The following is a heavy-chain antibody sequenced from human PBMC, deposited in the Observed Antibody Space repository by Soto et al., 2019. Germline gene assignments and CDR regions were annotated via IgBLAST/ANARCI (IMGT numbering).Heavy chain of an antibody. D-gene: IGHD6-6*01. CDR2: INHSGST. Sequence: QVQLQQWGAGLLKPSETLSLTCAVYGGSFSGYYWSWIRQSPGKGLEWIGEINHSGSTNYNPSLKSRVTISVDTSKNQFSLKLSSVTAADTAVYYCARGSSIAARRWFDPWGQGTLVTVSS. CDR1: GGSFSGYY. CDR3: ARGSSIAARRWFDP. V-gene: IGHV4-34*01. J-gene: IGHJ5*02.